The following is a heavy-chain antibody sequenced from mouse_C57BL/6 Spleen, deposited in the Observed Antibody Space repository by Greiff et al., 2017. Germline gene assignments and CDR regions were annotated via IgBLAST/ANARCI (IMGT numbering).Heavy chain of an antibody. V-gene: IGHV1-19*01. Sequence: EVQLQQSGPVLVKPGASVKMSCKASGYTFTDYYMNWVKQSHGKGLEWIGVINPYNGGTSYNQKFQGKATLTVDKSSSTAYMELNSLTSEDSAVYYCARDYGSFDYWGQGTTLTVSS. CDR2: INPYNGGT. J-gene: IGHJ2*01. D-gene: IGHD1-1*01. CDR1: GYTFTDYY. CDR3: ARDYGSFDY.